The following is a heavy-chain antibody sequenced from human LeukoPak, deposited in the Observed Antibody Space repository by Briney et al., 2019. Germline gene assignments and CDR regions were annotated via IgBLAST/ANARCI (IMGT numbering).Heavy chain of an antibody. D-gene: IGHD2-21*02. CDR1: GFTFSSYG. CDR3: AKNIGDFNSHYFDY. J-gene: IGHJ4*02. V-gene: IGHV3-30*18. Sequence: HPGGSLRLSCAASGFTFSSYGMHWVRQAPGKGLEWVAVISYDGSKKYYADSVKGRFTISRDNSKNTLSLQMNSLRAEDTAVYYCAKNIGDFNSHYFDYWGQGTLVTVSS. CDR2: ISYDGSKK.